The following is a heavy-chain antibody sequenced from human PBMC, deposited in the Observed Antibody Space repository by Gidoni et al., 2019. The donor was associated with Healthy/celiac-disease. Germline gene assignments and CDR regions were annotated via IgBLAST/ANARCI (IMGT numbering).Heavy chain of an antibody. CDR3: AKDHRLANWGSWGSDY. CDR2: ISGSGGST. V-gene: IGHV3-23*01. D-gene: IGHD7-27*01. CDR1: GFTFRSYA. Sequence: EVQLLESGGGLVQPGGYLRLSCAASGFTFRSYAMSWVRQAPRKGLEWVSAISGSGGSTYYADSVKGRFTISRDNSKNTLYLQMNSLRAEDTAVYYCAKDHRLANWGSWGSDYWGQGTLVTVSS. J-gene: IGHJ4*02.